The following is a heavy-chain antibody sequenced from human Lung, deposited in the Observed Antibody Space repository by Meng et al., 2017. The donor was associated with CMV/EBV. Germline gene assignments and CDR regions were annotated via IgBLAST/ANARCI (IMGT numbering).Heavy chain of an antibody. Sequence: SETXSLXXTVSGGSISSSSYYWGWIRQPPGKGLEWIGSIYYSGSTYYNPSLKSRVTISVDTSKNQFSLKLSSVTAADTAVYYCAKENYDSSGDDAFDIWGQGXMVTVSS. D-gene: IGHD3-22*01. J-gene: IGHJ3*02. CDR2: IYYSGST. CDR3: AKENYDSSGDDAFDI. CDR1: GGSISSSSYY. V-gene: IGHV4-39*07.